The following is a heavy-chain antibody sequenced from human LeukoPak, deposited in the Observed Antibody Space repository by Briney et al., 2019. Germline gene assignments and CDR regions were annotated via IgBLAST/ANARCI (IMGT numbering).Heavy chain of an antibody. J-gene: IGHJ5*02. CDR2: IWYDGSNK. V-gene: IGHV3-33*01. CDR1: GFPFSSYG. D-gene: IGHD3-22*01. Sequence: GRSLRLSCAASGFPFSSYGMHGVRQAPGKGLEWVAVIWYDGSNKYYADSVKGRFTIFRDNSKNTLYLQMNSLRAEDTAVYYCARERGWLNDYNWFDPWGQGTLVTVSS. CDR3: ARERGWLNDYNWFDP.